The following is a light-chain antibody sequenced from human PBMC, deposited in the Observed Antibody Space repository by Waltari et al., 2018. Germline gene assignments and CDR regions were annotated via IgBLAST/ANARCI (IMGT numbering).Light chain of an antibody. V-gene: IGLV2-18*02. CDR1: SSDVGSYNR. CDR3: SSYTSSSTYV. Sequence: QSALTQPPSVSGSPGQSVTISCTGTSSDVGSYNRVSWYQQPPGTAPKLMIYEVSKRPAGVPDRFSGYKAGNTSSLTISGLQAEDDADYYCSSYTSSSTYVFGTGTKVTVL. CDR2: EVS. J-gene: IGLJ1*01.